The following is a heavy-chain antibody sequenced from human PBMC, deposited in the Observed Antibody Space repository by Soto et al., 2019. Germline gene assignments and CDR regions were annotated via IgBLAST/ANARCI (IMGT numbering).Heavy chain of an antibody. CDR3: ARDSPEHGYSYGFNWFDP. V-gene: IGHV3-21*01. D-gene: IGHD5-18*01. J-gene: IGHJ5*02. CDR1: VFTFISYS. Sequence: PGGSLRLSCASSVFTFISYSMNWVRQAPGKGLEWVSSISSSSSYIYYADSVKGRFTISRDNAKNSLYLQMNSLRAEDTAVYYCARDSPEHGYSYGFNWFDPRGQGTLVTVSS. CDR2: ISSSSSYI.